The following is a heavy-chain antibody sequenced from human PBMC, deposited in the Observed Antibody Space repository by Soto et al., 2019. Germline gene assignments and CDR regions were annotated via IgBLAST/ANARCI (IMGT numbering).Heavy chain of an antibody. D-gene: IGHD6-13*01. CDR1: GFIFTTYA. CDR2: ISSSSSTI. CDR3: AREAAAGYLNWFDP. V-gene: IGHV3-48*02. Sequence: PGGSLRLSCAASGFIFTTYAMNWVRQAPGKGLEWVSYISSSSSTIYYADSVKGRFTISRDNAKNSLYLQMNSLRDEDTAVYYCAREAAAGYLNWFDPWGQGTLVTVSS. J-gene: IGHJ5*02.